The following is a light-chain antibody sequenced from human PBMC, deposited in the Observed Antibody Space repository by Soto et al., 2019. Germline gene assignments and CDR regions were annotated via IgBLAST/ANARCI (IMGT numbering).Light chain of an antibody. CDR2: DAS. CDR3: QHYNSYSEA. J-gene: IGKJ1*01. Sequence: IQITHSPYTLSASVRDRVTITCRASQGISSWLAWYQQIPGKAPKLLIYDASNLESGVPSRFSGSGSGTEFTLTISSLQPDDFAPYYCQHYNSYSEAFGQGTKVDI. V-gene: IGKV1-5*01. CDR1: QGISSW.